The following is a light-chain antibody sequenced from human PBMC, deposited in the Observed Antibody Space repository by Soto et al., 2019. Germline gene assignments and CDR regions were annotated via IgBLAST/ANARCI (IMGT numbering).Light chain of an antibody. CDR1: SSNVGSNNL. J-gene: IGLJ2*01. V-gene: IGLV2-23*03. Sequence: QSALTQPASVSGSPGQSVTISCTGTSSNVGSNNLVSWYQQHPGKAPKLMIYEGSKRTSGVSNRFSGSKSGNAASLTISGLKAEDEADYDCCSYSGSSSFDVVFGGGTKLTVL. CDR2: EGS. CDR3: CSYSGSSSFDVV.